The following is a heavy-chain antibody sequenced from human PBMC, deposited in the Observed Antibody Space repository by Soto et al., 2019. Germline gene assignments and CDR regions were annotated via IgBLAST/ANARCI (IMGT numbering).Heavy chain of an antibody. V-gene: IGHV3-30*03. CDR1: GFNFSNYG. D-gene: IGHD3-3*01. Sequence: QVELVESGGGVVQPGRSLRLSCVASGFNFSNYGMHWVRQAPGKGLEWVAVISYDGSNQYFADSVKGRFTVSRDNSKNTLYLQMSSLRAEDTAAYYCARDPRRSHPFFALDNWGQGALVTVSS. CDR2: ISYDGSNQ. CDR3: ARDPRRSHPFFALDN. J-gene: IGHJ4*02.